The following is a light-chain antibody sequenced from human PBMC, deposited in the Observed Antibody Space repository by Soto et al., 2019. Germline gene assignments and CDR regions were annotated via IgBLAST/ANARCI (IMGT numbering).Light chain of an antibody. Sequence: DIQMTQSPSSLSASVGDRVTFTCQASQDISNSLNWYQQKPGKAPKLLIYDASNLEVGVPIRFRGSGSGTEFTFTIRSLQPEEFATYYCQQYDSLPPTFGLGTRLEMK. V-gene: IGKV1-33*01. CDR2: DAS. CDR3: QQYDSLPPT. J-gene: IGKJ2*01. CDR1: QDISNS.